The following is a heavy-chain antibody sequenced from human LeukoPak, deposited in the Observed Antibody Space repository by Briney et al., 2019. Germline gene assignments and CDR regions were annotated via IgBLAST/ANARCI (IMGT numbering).Heavy chain of an antibody. CDR3: ATDLKFATYYYDSSGYTFDY. CDR1: GYTLTELS. CDR2: FDPEDGET. Sequence: GASVKVSCKVSGYTLTELSMHWVRQAPGKGLEWMGGFDPEDGETIYAQKFQGRVTMTEDTSTDTAYMELSSLRSEDTAVYYCATDLKFATYYYDSSGYTFDYWGQGTLVTVSS. J-gene: IGHJ4*02. V-gene: IGHV1-24*01. D-gene: IGHD3-22*01.